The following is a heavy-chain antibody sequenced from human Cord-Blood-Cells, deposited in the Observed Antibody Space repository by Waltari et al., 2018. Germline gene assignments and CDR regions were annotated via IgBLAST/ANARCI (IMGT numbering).Heavy chain of an antibody. CDR1: GGSISSSSYY. V-gene: IGHV4-39*01. CDR3: ARHSGIVGATFDY. D-gene: IGHD1-26*01. CDR2: IYYSGST. J-gene: IGHJ4*02. Sequence: SITCTVSGGSISSSSYYWGWIRQPPGKGLEWIGSIYYSGSTYYNPSLKSRVTISVDTSKNQFSLKLSSVTAADTAVYYCARHSGIVGATFDYWGQGTLVTVSS.